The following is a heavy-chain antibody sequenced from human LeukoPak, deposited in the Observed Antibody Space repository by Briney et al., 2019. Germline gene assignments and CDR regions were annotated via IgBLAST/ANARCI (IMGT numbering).Heavy chain of an antibody. Sequence: SETLSLTCTVSGGSISSGGYYWSWIRQHPGKALEWIGYIYYSGSTYYNPSHKSRVTISVDTSKNQFSLKLSSVTAADTAVYYCARISYSSSWYFDYWGQGTLVTVSS. CDR1: GGSISSGGYY. CDR2: IYYSGST. D-gene: IGHD6-13*01. V-gene: IGHV4-31*03. J-gene: IGHJ4*02. CDR3: ARISYSSSWYFDY.